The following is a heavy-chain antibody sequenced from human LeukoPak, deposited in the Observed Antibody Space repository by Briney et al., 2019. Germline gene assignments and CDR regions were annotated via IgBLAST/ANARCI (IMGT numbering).Heavy chain of an antibody. Sequence: RTYYRSKWYYDYPLSVKSRIIINPDTSKNQFSLHLNSVTPEDTAVYYCARESDRIGFDFGYWGQGTLVTVSS. CDR2: TYYRSKWYY. J-gene: IGHJ4*02. CDR3: ARESDRIGFDFGY. V-gene: IGHV6-1*01. D-gene: IGHD6-19*01.